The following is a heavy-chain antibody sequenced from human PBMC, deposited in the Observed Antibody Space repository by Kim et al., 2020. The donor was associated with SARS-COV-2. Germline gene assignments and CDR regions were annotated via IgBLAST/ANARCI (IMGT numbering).Heavy chain of an antibody. D-gene: IGHD3-22*01. V-gene: IGHV5-51*01. CDR1: GYSFTTYW. CDR3: ARRSFDSSGYYRGYYYYYMYV. Sequence: GESLKISCKGSGYSFTTYWIGWVRQMPGKGLEWMGIIYPGDSHTRYSPSFQGQVTISADKSISTAYLQWSSLKASDTAMYYCARRSFDSSGYYRGYYYYYMYVWGKGTTVTVSS. J-gene: IGHJ6*03. CDR2: IYPGDSHT.